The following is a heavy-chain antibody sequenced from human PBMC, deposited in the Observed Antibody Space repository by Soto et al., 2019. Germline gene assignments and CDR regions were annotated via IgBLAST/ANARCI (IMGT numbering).Heavy chain of an antibody. V-gene: IGHV1-69*12. CDR3: SRGDGTKIVVTTYSGMDV. D-gene: IGHD4-17*01. J-gene: IGHJ6*02. CDR2: IIPVFGTA. Sequence: QVQLVQSGAEVKKPGSSVRVSCKASGGTLRNYGISWVRQAPGQGLEWMGGIIPVFGTANYAQKFQGRVTITADESTSTVYMDVTSPRSEDTAVYYCSRGDGTKIVVTTYSGMDVWGQGTTVTVSS. CDR1: GGTLRNYG.